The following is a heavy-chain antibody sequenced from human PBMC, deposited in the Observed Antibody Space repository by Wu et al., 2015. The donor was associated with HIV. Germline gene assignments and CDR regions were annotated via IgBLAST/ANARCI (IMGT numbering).Heavy chain of an antibody. CDR2: MNPRNGYI. CDR3: ARVQFDPKYYTYFDL. Sequence: LVQSGPEAKRPGASVKVSCKASYILTSYPIAWVRQAPGQRLEWMGWMNPRNGYIKPAQKFQDRISMSTTNSAHTAYMELRSLTSDDTAMYFCARVQFDPKYYTYFDLWGQGTLSLSPQ. CDR1: YILTSYP. V-gene: IGHV1-18*01. D-gene: IGHD3-10*01. J-gene: IGHJ2*01.